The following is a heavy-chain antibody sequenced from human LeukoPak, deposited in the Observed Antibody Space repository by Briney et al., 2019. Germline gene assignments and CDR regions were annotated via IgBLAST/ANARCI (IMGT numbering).Heavy chain of an antibody. Sequence: ASVKVSCKASGYTFSDYYIHWVRQAPGQGPEWMGWINLDTGGTNYAQKFDGRFSMTRDTSINTAFMELSGLTFDDTAVYYCGSVRGILSYFDLWGRGTLVTVSS. J-gene: IGHJ2*01. CDR3: GSVRGILSYFDL. D-gene: IGHD3-16*01. CDR1: GYTFSDYY. V-gene: IGHV1-2*02. CDR2: INLDTGGT.